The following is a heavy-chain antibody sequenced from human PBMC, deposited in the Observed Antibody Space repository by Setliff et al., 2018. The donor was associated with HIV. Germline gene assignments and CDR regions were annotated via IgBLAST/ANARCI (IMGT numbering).Heavy chain of an antibody. D-gene: IGHD5-18*01. V-gene: IGHV4-4*07. CDR2: IYASGRT. CDR1: GGSISSYY. Sequence: SETLSLTCTVSGGSISSYYWSWIRQPAGKGLEWIGRIYASGRTNYNPSLKSRVTLSVDTSKNQFSLKVTSVTAAATAVYYCAREIQFSATTYYYYYMDDWGRGTTVTVSS. J-gene: IGHJ6*03. CDR3: AREIQFSATTYYYYYMDD.